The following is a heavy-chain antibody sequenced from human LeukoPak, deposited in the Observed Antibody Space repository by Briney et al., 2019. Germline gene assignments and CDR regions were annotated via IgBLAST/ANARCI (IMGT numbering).Heavy chain of an antibody. CDR3: ARWIQVWLQGGLTGAFDV. Sequence: PSETLSLTCTVSGGSVSSGSYYWSWIRQPPGKGLEWIGYIYYSGSTNYNPSLKSRVTISVDTSKNQFSLKLSSVTAADTAVYYCARWIQVWLQGGLTGAFDVWGQGTMVTVSS. D-gene: IGHD5-18*01. CDR1: GGSVSSGSYY. J-gene: IGHJ3*01. CDR2: IYYSGST. V-gene: IGHV4-61*01.